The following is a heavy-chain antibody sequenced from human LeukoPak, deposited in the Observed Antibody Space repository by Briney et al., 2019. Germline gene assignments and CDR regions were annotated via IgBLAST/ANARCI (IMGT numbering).Heavy chain of an antibody. CDR3: ASHYDSSGSLYYYYYYMDV. CDR1: GFTFSSYW. D-gene: IGHD3-22*01. Sequence: AGGSLRLSCAASGFTFSSYWMHWVRQAPGKGLVWVSRINSDGSSTSYADSVKGRFTISRDNAKNTLYLQMNSLRAEDTAVYYCASHYDSSGSLYYYYYYMDVWGKGTTVTVSS. J-gene: IGHJ6*03. CDR2: INSDGSST. V-gene: IGHV3-74*01.